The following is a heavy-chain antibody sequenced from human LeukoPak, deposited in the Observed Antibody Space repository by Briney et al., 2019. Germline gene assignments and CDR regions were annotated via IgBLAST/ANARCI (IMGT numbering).Heavy chain of an antibody. Sequence: GGSLRLSCAASGFTFSSYEMNWVRQAPGKGLEWVSYISSSGSTIYYADSVKGRFTISRDNAMNSLYPQMNSLRAEDTAVYYCAELGITMIGGVWGKGTTVTISS. J-gene: IGHJ6*04. CDR2: ISSSGSTI. V-gene: IGHV3-48*03. CDR1: GFTFSSYE. CDR3: AELGITMIGGV. D-gene: IGHD3-10*02.